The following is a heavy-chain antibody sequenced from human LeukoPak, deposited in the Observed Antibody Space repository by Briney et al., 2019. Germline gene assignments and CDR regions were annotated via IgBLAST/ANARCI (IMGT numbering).Heavy chain of an antibody. Sequence: QPGGSLRLSCAASGFTFSNYAMRWVRQAPGKGLEWVSGISGSGDSTYYADSVKGRFTISRDNSKNTLYLQMNSLRAEDTAVYYCAKDSVTTALIDYWGQGTLVTVSS. CDR2: ISGSGDST. CDR3: AKDSVTTALIDY. CDR1: GFTFSNYA. J-gene: IGHJ4*02. D-gene: IGHD4-17*01. V-gene: IGHV3-23*01.